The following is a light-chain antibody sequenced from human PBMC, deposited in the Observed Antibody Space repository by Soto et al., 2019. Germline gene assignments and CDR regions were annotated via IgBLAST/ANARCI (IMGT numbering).Light chain of an antibody. V-gene: IGLV1-40*01. CDR1: TSNIAAPYD. J-gene: IGLJ2*01. CDR3: QTWGTGMPV. Sequence: QSVLTQPPSVSGAPGQRGSISCTGRTSNIAAPYDVHWYQHLPGTAPKHLIYGDNNRPSGVPDRFSGSKSGTSASLAITRLQAEDEADYYCQTWGTGMPVFGGGTKLTLL. CDR2: GDN.